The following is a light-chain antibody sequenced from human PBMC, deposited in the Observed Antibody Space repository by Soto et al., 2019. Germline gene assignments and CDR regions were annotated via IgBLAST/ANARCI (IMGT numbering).Light chain of an antibody. V-gene: IGKV3-15*01. CDR2: ATS. Sequence: EVVMTQSPSTLSVSPGDGVTISCRASQGIGDNLAWYQHKPGQTPRLLIYATSTRATGVPARFSGSRSGPEFTLTISSLQSEDFAIYYCQPYHNWPLTFGGGTKVESK. CDR1: QGIGDN. CDR3: QPYHNWPLT. J-gene: IGKJ4*01.